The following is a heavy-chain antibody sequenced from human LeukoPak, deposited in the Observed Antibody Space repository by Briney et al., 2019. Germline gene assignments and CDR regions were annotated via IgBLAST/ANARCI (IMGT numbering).Heavy chain of an antibody. CDR2: ISWNSGSI. CDR3: AKDAESNYYYYGMDV. CDR1: GFTFDDYA. V-gene: IGHV3-9*01. D-gene: IGHD1-14*01. J-gene: IGHJ6*02. Sequence: GRSLRLSCAASGFTFDDYAMHWVRQAPGKGLEWVSGISWNSGSIGYADSVKGRFTISRDNAKNSLYLQMNSLRAEDTALYYCAKDAESNYYYYGMDVWGQGTTVTVSS.